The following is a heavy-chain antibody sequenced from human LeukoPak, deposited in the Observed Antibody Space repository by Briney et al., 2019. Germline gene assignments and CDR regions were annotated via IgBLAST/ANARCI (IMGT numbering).Heavy chain of an antibody. CDR2: INHSGST. J-gene: IGHJ5*02. CDR1: GDSISGTNW. D-gene: IGHD2-21*02. V-gene: IGHV4/OR15-8*01. CDR3: AFRYCGGDCYPTWFDP. Sequence: SETLSLTCGVSGDSISGTNWWSWIRQPPGKGLEWIGEINHSGSTNYNPSLKSRVTISVDTSKNQFSLKLSSVTAADTAVYYCAFRYCGGDCYPTWFDPWGQGTLVTVSP.